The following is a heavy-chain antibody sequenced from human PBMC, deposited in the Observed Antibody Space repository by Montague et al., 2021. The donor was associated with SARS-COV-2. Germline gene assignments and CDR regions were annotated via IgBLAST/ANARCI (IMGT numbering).Heavy chain of an antibody. CDR1: GGSFSGYY. D-gene: IGHD2-21*01. Sequence: SETLSLTCAVYGGSFSGYYWSWIRLPPGKGLEWIGEINPSGGTNXNPSLESRVTISADTSKKQFSLTFSSGSAADTAVYYCARGRCGGAEYWGQGTLVTVTS. CDR2: INPSGGT. V-gene: IGHV4-34*01. J-gene: IGHJ4*02. CDR3: ARGRCGGAEY.